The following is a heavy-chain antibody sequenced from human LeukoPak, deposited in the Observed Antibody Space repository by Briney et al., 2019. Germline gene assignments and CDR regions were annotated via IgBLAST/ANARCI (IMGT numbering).Heavy chain of an antibody. CDR3: TRGSTGQFDP. J-gene: IGHJ5*02. Sequence: SETLSLTCIVSGGSISSSYWSWIRQTPGKGLEWIGYIHSSGSSNYNPSLQSRVTISVDTSKNVLSLNLRSVTAADTAVYYCTRGSTGQFDPWGRGTLVTVSS. CDR2: IHSSGSS. CDR1: GGSISSSY. V-gene: IGHV4-4*09. D-gene: IGHD3-10*01.